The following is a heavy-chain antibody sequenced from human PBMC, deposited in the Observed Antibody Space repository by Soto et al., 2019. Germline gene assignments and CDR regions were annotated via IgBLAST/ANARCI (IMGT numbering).Heavy chain of an antibody. J-gene: IGHJ5*02. D-gene: IGHD4-4*01. V-gene: IGHV3-7*03. CDR3: AITTSTVSYWFDP. CDR2: IKEDGGEQ. Sequence: GGSLRLSCVASGFSFGGYWMSWVRQAPGKGPEWVANIKEDGGEQHYVDSVKGRFTISRANTENTLFLQMNNLRDEDSAIYFCAITTSTVSYWFDPWGPGTQVTVSS. CDR1: GFSFGGYW.